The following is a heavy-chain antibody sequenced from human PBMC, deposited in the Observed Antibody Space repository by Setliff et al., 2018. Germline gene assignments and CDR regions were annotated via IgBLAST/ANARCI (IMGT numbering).Heavy chain of an antibody. D-gene: IGHD2-15*01. CDR2: THIDGITV. Sequence: PGGSLRLSCAAPGFSFSRYEMIWVRQAPGKGLEWVSKTHIDGITVYSDSVKGRSIIYRDNARNSLHLQMNSLRAEDTAIYFCARRLPYYGMDVWGQGTTVTV. CDR1: GFSFSRYE. V-gene: IGHV3-48*03. J-gene: IGHJ6*02. CDR3: ARRLPYYGMDV.